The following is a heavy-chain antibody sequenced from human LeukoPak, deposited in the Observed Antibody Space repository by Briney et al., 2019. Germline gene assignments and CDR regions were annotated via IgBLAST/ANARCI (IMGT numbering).Heavy chain of an antibody. D-gene: IGHD6-19*01. V-gene: IGHV4-34*01. CDR1: GGSFSGYY. J-gene: IGHJ2*01. CDR2: INHSGST. CDR3: ARDGAVAGSYWYFDL. Sequence: SETLSLTCAVYGGSFSGYYWSWIRQPPGKGLEWIGEINHSGSTNYNPSLKSRVTISVDTSKYQFSLKLSSVTAADTAVYYCARDGAVAGSYWYFDLWGRGTLVTVSS.